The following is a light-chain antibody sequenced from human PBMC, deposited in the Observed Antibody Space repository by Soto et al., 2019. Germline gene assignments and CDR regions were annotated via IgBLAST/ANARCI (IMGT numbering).Light chain of an antibody. CDR1: SSKLGSNT. Sequence: QSVLTQPPSTSWTPGQRVTISFFGSSSKLGSNTVHWYQQLAGAAPKLLIYDSNQRPSGVPDRFSGSQSGTSASLAISGLQSEDEADYYCAAWDDSLNFPYVFGTGTKVTVL. CDR2: DSN. J-gene: IGLJ1*01. CDR3: AAWDDSLNFPYV. V-gene: IGLV1-44*01.